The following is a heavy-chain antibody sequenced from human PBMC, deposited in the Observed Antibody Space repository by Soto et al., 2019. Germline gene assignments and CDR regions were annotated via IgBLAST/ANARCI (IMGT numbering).Heavy chain of an antibody. J-gene: IGHJ5*02. D-gene: IGHD2-2*01. Sequence: QITLKESGPTLVKPTQTLTLTCTFSGLSLTTSGVGVGWIRQPPGKALEWLALIYWDDDKRYSPSLKSRLTITKDTSKNQVVLTMTNMDPVDTATYYCARFIVLVPASMGGWFDPWGQGTLVTVSS. CDR3: ARFIVLVPASMGGWFDP. CDR2: IYWDDDK. V-gene: IGHV2-5*02. CDR1: GLSLTTSGVG.